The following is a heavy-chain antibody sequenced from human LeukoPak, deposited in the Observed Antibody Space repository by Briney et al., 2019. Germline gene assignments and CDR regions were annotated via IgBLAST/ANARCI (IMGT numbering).Heavy chain of an antibody. V-gene: IGHV3-66*01. J-gene: IGHJ4*02. CDR3: ARLAPDDYGDYGPTQRGLDY. CDR2: IYSGGST. CDR1: GFTVSTNY. Sequence: PGGSLRLSCSASGFTVSTNYMTWIRQAPGKGLEWVSVIYSGGSTYYAASVKNRFTISRDNAKTSLCLQMNSLRAEDTAVYYCARLAPDDYGDYGPTQRGLDYWGPGTLVTVSS. D-gene: IGHD4-17*01.